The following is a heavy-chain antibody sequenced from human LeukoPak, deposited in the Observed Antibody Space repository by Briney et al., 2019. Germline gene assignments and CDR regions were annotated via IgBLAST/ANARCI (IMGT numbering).Heavy chain of an antibody. D-gene: IGHD1-26*01. CDR1: GFTFSSYG. CDR2: IWYDGSNK. J-gene: IGHJ4*02. CDR3: ASDQGRSHSPYFDY. Sequence: GRSLRLSCAASGFTFSSYGMHWVRQAPGKGLEWVAVIWYDGSNKYYADSVKGRFTISRDNSKNTLYLQMNSLRAEDTAVYYCASDQGRSHSPYFDYWGQGTLVTVSS. V-gene: IGHV3-33*01.